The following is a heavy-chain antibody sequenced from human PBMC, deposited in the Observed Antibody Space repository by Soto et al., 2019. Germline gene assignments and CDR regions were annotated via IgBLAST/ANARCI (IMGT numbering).Heavy chain of an antibody. J-gene: IGHJ5*02. D-gene: IGHD5-18*01. CDR3: ARYSYGYSNNWFDP. V-gene: IGHV3-53*01. CDR2: IYSGGST. CDR1: GFTVSSNY. Sequence: PGGSLRLSCAASGFTVSSNYMSWVRQAPGEGLEWVSVIYSGGSTYYADSVKGRFTISRDNSKNTLYLQMNSLRAEDTAVYYCARYSYGYSNNWFDPWGQGTLVTVSS.